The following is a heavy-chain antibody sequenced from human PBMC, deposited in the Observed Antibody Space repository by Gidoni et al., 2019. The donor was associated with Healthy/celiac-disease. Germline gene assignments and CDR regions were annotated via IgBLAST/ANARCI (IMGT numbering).Heavy chain of an antibody. D-gene: IGHD3-10*01. Sequence: EVQLLESGGGLVQPGGSLRRSCAASGFTFSSYAMSWVRQAPGKGLEWVSAISGSGGSTYYADSVKGRFTISRDNSKNTLYLQMNSLRAEDTAVYYCAKVEGDYYGSGSSFDYWGQGTLVTVSS. V-gene: IGHV3-23*01. CDR1: GFTFSSYA. CDR2: ISGSGGST. CDR3: AKVEGDYYGSGSSFDY. J-gene: IGHJ4*02.